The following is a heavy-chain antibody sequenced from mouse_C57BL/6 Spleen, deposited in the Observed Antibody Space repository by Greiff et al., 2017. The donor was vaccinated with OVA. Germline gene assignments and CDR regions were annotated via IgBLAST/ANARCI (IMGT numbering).Heavy chain of an antibody. J-gene: IGHJ2*01. CDR3: ARDRSNYGFDY. CDR1: GFTFSDYY. CDR2: INYDGSST. Sequence: EVQLVESEGGLVQPGSSMKLSCTASGFTFSDYYMAWVRQVPEKGLEWVANINYDGSSTYYLDSLKSRFIISRDNAKNILYLQMSSLKSEDTATYYCARDRSNYGFDYWGQGTTLTVSS. V-gene: IGHV5-16*01. D-gene: IGHD2-5*01.